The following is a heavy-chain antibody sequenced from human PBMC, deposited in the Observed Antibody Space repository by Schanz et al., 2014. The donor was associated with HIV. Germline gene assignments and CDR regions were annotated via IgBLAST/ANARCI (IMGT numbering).Heavy chain of an antibody. CDR2: ISYDGTIK. CDR3: AKVAIHSSGWLPFDY. J-gene: IGHJ4*02. CDR1: GFTFDSYG. Sequence: QVQLVESGGGVVQPGRSLRLSCAASGFTFDSYGIHWVRQAPGKGLEWVAVISYDGTIKKFADSVKGRFTISRDNSKNTLYLQMNSLGAEDTAVYYCAKVAIHSSGWLPFDYWGQGTLVTVSS. D-gene: IGHD6-19*01. V-gene: IGHV3-30*18.